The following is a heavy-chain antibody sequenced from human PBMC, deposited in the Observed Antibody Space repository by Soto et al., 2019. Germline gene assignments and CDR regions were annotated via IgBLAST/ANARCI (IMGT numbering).Heavy chain of an antibody. CDR1: GFIFSSYK. J-gene: IGHJ5*01. Sequence: VQLVESGGGVVQPGRSLRLSCAASGFIFSSYKMNWVRQAPGKGPEWVSSISTSSTYTYHADSVKGRFTISRDDAKNSLYLKMNNLRAEDTAVYYCARGGIAFSFDSWGQGTLV. CDR2: ISTSSTYT. CDR3: ARGGIAFSFDS. V-gene: IGHV3-21*06. D-gene: IGHD3-3*02.